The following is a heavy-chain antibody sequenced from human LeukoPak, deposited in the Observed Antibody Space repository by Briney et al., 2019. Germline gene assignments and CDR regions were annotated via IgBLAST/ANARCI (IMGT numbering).Heavy chain of an antibody. D-gene: IGHD6-13*01. CDR1: GGIFSSYA. CDR2: IIPIFGTA. CDR3: ARERQQLPGFDY. J-gene: IGHJ4*02. V-gene: IGHV1-69*13. Sequence: SVKVSCKASGGIFSSYAISWVRQAPGQGLEWMGGIIPIFGTANYAQKFRGRVTITADESTTTAYMELSSLRPEDTAVYYCARERQQLPGFDYWGQGTLVTVSS.